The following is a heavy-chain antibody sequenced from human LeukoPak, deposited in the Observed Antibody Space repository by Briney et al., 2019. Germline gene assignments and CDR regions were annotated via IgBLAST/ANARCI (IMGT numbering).Heavy chain of an antibody. V-gene: IGHV3-21*01. CDR1: GFTFSSYS. D-gene: IGHD5-18*01. Sequence: AGGSLRLSCAASGFTFSSYSMNWVRQAPGKGLEWVSSISSSSSYIYYADSVKGRFTISRDNAKNSLYLQMNSLRAEDTAVYYCARAMVTRYYFDYWGQGTLVTVSS. CDR3: ARAMVTRYYFDY. J-gene: IGHJ4*02. CDR2: ISSSSSYI.